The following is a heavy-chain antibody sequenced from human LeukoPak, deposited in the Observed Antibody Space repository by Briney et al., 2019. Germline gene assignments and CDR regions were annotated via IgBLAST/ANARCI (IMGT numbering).Heavy chain of an antibody. V-gene: IGHV4-34*01. CDR3: ARGPTNVLRSLGGWFDP. CDR1: GGSFSGYY. CDR2: INHSGST. D-gene: IGHD3-3*01. J-gene: IGHJ5*02. Sequence: SETLSLTCAVYGGSFSGYYWSWIRQPPGKGLEWIGEINHSGSTNYNPSLKSRVTISVDTSKNQFSLKLSSVTAADTAVYYCARGPTNVLRSLGGWFDPWGQGTLVTVSS.